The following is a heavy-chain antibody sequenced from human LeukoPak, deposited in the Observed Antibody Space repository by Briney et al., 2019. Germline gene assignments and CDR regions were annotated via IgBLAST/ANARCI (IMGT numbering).Heavy chain of an antibody. J-gene: IGHJ4*02. Sequence: SETLSLTCTVSGGSISSYYWSWIRQPPGEGLEWIGYIYYSGSTNYNPSLKSRVTVSVDTSKNQFSLKLSSVTAADTAVYYCARQVQGVIRPDYWGQGTLVTVSS. D-gene: IGHD1-1*01. CDR3: ARQVQGVIRPDY. CDR1: GGSISSYY. CDR2: IYYSGST. V-gene: IGHV4-59*08.